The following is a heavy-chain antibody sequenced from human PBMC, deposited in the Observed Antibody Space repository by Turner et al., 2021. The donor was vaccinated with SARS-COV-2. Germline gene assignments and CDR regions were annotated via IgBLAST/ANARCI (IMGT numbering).Heavy chain of an antibody. D-gene: IGHD3-3*01. V-gene: IGHV1-8*01. J-gene: IGHJ6*02. CDR1: GYTFTSYD. CDR3: ATSNTIFGVVTNYYYYYGMDV. Sequence: QVQLVQSGAEVKKPGASVKVSCKASGYTFTSYDINWVRQATGQGLEWMGWMNPNSGNTGYAQKFQGRVTMTRNTSISTAYMELSSLRSEDTAVYYCATSNTIFGVVTNYYYYYGMDVWGQGTTVTVSS. CDR2: MNPNSGNT.